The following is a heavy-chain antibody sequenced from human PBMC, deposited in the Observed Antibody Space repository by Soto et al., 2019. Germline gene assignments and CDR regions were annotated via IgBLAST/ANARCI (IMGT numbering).Heavy chain of an antibody. D-gene: IGHD1-7*01. J-gene: IGHJ6*02. CDR1: GFTFSSYG. Sequence: QVQLVESGGGVVQPGRSLRLSCAASGFTFSSYGMHWVRQAPGKGLEWVAVIWYDGSNKYYADSVKGRFTISRDNSKNTLYLQMNSLRAEDTAVYYCARDGITGTTGNYYYYGMDVWGQGTTVTVSS. CDR3: ARDGITGTTGNYYYYGMDV. V-gene: IGHV3-33*01. CDR2: IWYDGSNK.